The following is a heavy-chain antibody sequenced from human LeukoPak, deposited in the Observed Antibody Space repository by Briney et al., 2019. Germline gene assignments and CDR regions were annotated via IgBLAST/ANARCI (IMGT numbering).Heavy chain of an antibody. J-gene: IGHJ6*04. V-gene: IGHV1-2*02. CDR1: GYTFTAYY. CDR2: INPNSGGS. CDR3: ARDQSYGSGSRRMDV. D-gene: IGHD3-10*01. Sequence: ASVKVSCKPSGYTFTAYYMHWVREAPGQGLEWMGWINPNSGGSNYAQKFQGRVTMTRDTSISTAYMELSRLRSDDTAVYYCARDQSYGSGSRRMDVWGKGTTVTVSS.